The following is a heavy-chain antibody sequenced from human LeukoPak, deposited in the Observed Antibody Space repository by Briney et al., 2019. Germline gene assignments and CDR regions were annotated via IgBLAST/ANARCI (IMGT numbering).Heavy chain of an antibody. D-gene: IGHD1-26*01. CDR2: ISSSGSYI. V-gene: IGHV3-21*01. CDR3: AREVGATKTYYFDY. Sequence: GGSLRLSCAASGFTFSSYSVNWVRQAPGKGLEWVSSISSSGSYIYYADAVKGRFTISRDNAKNSLDLQMNSLRAEDTAVYYCAREVGATKTYYFDYWGQGTLVTVSS. CDR1: GFTFSSYS. J-gene: IGHJ4*02.